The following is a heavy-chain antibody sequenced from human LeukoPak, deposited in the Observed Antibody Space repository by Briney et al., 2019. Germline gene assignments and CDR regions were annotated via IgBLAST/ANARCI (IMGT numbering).Heavy chain of an antibody. CDR1: GFTSSSYS. V-gene: IGHV3-21*01. J-gene: IGHJ4*02. D-gene: IGHD7-27*01. Sequence: GGSLRLSCAASGFTSSSYSMNWVRQAPGKGLEWVSSISSSSSYIYYADSVKGRFTISRDNAKNSLYLQMNSLRAEDTAVYYCAKDLSGESVYWGQGTLVTVSS. CDR2: ISSSSSYI. CDR3: AKDLSGESVY.